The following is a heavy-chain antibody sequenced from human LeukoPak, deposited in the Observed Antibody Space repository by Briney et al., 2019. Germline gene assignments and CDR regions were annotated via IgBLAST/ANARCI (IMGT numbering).Heavy chain of an antibody. D-gene: IGHD3-22*01. CDR3: ARHDSTGYYH. J-gene: IGHJ5*02. CDR2: INHSGST. CDR1: GGSFSGYY. Sequence: PSETLSLSCAVYGGSFSGYYWSWIRQPPGKGLEWIGEINHSGSTNNNPSLKSRVTISVDTSKNQFSLKLSSVTAADTAVYYCARHDSTGYYHWGQGTLVTVSS. V-gene: IGHV4-34*01.